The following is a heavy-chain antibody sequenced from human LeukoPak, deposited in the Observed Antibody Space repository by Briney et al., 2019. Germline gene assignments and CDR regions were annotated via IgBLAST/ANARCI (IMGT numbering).Heavy chain of an antibody. CDR3: AREGGYGYFDY. CDR2: IYSGGST. J-gene: IGHJ4*02. Sequence: GGSLRLSCAASGFTVSSNYMSWVRQAPGKGLEWVSVIYSGGSTYYADSVKGRFTISRDNSKNTLHLQMNCLRAEDTAVYYCAREGGYGYFDYWGQGTLVTVSS. CDR1: GFTVSSNY. D-gene: IGHD5-12*01. V-gene: IGHV3-53*01.